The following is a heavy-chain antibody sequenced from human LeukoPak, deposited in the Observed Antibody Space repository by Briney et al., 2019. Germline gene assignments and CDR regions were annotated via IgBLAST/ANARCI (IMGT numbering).Heavy chain of an antibody. CDR3: ATSPLSGWSRDGFDY. Sequence: ASVKVSCKASGYTFTNYDISWVRQAPGQGLEWMGWISAYNGNTNYAQKLQGRVTMTTDTSTSTAYMELRSLRSDDTAVYYCATSPLSGWSRDGFDYWGQGTLVTVSS. CDR1: GYTFTNYD. D-gene: IGHD6-19*01. CDR2: ISAYNGNT. V-gene: IGHV1-18*01. J-gene: IGHJ4*02.